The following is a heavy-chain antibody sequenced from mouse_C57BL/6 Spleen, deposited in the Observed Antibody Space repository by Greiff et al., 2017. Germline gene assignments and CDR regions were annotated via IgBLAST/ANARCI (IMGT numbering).Heavy chain of an antibody. D-gene: IGHD2-5*01. J-gene: IGHJ3*01. CDR1: GYAFSSYW. Sequence: VKLQQSGAELVKPGASVKISCKASGYAFSSYWMNWVKQRPGQGLEWIGQIYPGDGDTNYNGKFKGKATLTADKSSSTAYMQLSSLTSEDSAVYFCASSYYSNYVGFGDWGQGTLVTVSA. CDR2: IYPGDGDT. CDR3: ASSYYSNYVGFGD. V-gene: IGHV1-80*01.